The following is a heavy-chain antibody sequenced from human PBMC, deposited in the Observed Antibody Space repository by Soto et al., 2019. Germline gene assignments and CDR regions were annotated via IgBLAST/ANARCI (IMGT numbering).Heavy chain of an antibody. V-gene: IGHV3-23*01. J-gene: IGHJ4*02. CDR1: GFTFGSYA. CDR3: ASLTYYYDSSGSRQDY. D-gene: IGHD3-22*01. CDR2: ISGSGGST. Sequence: GGSLRLSCAASGFTFGSYAMSWVRQAPGKGLEWVSAISGSGGSTYYADSVKGRFTISRDNSKNTLYLQMNSLRAEDTAVYYCASLTYYYDSSGSRQDYWGQGTLVTVSS.